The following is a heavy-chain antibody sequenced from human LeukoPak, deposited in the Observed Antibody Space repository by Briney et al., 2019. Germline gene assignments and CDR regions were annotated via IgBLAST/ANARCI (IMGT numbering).Heavy chain of an antibody. Sequence: PGGSLRLSCAASGFPFSSYAMNWVRQAPGKGLVWVAVVKADGNSNYAASVKGRFTASRDNAKNTLYLQMNNLRVEDTALYFCHPLAYTSDWGQGTLVTVSS. CDR2: VKADGNS. J-gene: IGHJ4*02. CDR3: HPLAYTSD. CDR1: GFPFSSYA. D-gene: IGHD1-1*01. V-gene: IGHV3-74*01.